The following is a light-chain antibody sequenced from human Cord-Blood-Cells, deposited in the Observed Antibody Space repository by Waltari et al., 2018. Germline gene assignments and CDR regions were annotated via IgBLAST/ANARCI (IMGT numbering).Light chain of an antibody. V-gene: IGLV2-14*01. CDR1: SRDVGGYNY. J-gene: IGLJ2*01. Sequence: QSALTQPASVAGSPGQSITISCTGTSRDVGGYNYVYWYQQHPGKAPKLMIYDVSNRPSGVSNRFSGSKSGNTASLTISGLQAEDEADYYCSSYTSSSTLGVFGGGTKLTVL. CDR3: SSYTSSSTLGV. CDR2: DVS.